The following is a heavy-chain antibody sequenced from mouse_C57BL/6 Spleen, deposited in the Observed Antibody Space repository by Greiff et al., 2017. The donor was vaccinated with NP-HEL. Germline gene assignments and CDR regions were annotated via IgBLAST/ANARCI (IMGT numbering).Heavy chain of an antibody. J-gene: IGHJ2*01. CDR3: ARGIYYDYDERDYFDY. Sequence: EVQLQQSGPELVKPGASVKISCKASGYTFTDYYMNWVKQSHGKSLEWIGDINPNNGGTTYNQKFKGKATLTVDMSSNTAYMELRSLTSEDSAVYYCARGIYYDYDERDYFDYWGQGTTLTVSS. CDR2: INPNNGGT. V-gene: IGHV1-26*01. CDR1: GYTFTDYY. D-gene: IGHD2-4*01.